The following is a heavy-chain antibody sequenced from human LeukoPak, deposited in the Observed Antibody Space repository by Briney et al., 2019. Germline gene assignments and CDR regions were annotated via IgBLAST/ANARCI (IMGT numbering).Heavy chain of an antibody. CDR3: ARDYGDYLYYYHYMDV. Sequence: PGRSLRLSCAASGFTFSSYGMHWVRQAPGKGLEWVAVIWYDGSNKYYADSVKGRFTISRDNSKNTLYLQMNSLRAEDTAVYYCARDYGDYLYYYHYMDVWGKGTTVTVSS. CDR1: GFTFSSYG. CDR2: IWYDGSNK. D-gene: IGHD4-17*01. J-gene: IGHJ6*03. V-gene: IGHV3-33*01.